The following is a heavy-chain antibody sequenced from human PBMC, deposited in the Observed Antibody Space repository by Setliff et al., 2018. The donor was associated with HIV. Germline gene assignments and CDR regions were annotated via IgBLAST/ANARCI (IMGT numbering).Heavy chain of an antibody. CDR2: TIPIFGTT. CDR1: GGTFSSYA. D-gene: IGHD6-13*01. CDR3: ATNREQLTMTYYYYYMDV. V-gene: IGHV1-69*13. J-gene: IGHJ6*03. Sequence: SVKVSCKASGGTFSSYAISWVRRAPGQGPEWMGATIPIFGTTKYAQRFQGRVTITADASTSTAYMELSSLRSEDTAVYYCATNREQLTMTYYYYYMDVWGKGTTVTVSS.